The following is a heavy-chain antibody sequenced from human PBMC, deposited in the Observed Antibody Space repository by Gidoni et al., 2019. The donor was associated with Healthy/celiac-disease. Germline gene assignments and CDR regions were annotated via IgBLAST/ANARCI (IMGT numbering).Heavy chain of an antibody. CDR3: ARVKTTVLYGMDV. V-gene: IGHV3-11*05. CDR1: GFTFSDYY. D-gene: IGHD4-17*01. Sequence: QVQLVESVGGLVKPGGSLSISCAASGFTFSDYYMSWIRKAPGKGLEWGSYISSSSSYTNLADYVKGRFTSSRDNAKNSLYLKRNSLRAEDTAVYYCARVKTTVLYGMDVWGQGTTVTVSS. CDR2: ISSSSSYT. J-gene: IGHJ6*02.